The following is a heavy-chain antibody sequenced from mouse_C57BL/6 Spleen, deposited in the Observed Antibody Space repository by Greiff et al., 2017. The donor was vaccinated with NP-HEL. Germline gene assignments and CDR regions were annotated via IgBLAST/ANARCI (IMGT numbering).Heavy chain of an antibody. J-gene: IGHJ2*01. CDR1: GYTFTSYW. Sequence: QVQLKQPGAELVRPGSSVKLSCKASGYTFTSYWMHWVKQRPIQGLEWIGNIDPSDSETHYNQKFKDKATLTVDKSSSTAYMQLSSLTSEDSAVYYCARLGFITTDFDYWGQGTTLTVSS. V-gene: IGHV1-52*01. D-gene: IGHD1-1*01. CDR3: ARLGFITTDFDY. CDR2: IDPSDSET.